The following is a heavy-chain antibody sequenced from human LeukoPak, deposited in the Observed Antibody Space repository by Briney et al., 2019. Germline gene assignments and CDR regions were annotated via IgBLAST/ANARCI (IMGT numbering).Heavy chain of an antibody. J-gene: IGHJ4*02. D-gene: IGHD6-13*01. V-gene: IGHV4-30-4*08. CDR2: IYYSGST. CDR1: GGSISSGDYY. CDR3: ARGGSSWYFDY. Sequence: SQTLSLTCTVSGGSISSGDYYWSWIRQPPGKGLEWIGYIYYSGSTYYNPSLKSRVTISVDTSKNQFSLKLSSVTVADTAVYYCARGGSSWYFDYWGQGTLVTVSS.